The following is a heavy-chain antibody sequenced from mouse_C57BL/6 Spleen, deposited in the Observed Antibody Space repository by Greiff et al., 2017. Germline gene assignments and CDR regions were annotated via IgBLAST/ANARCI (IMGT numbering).Heavy chain of an antibody. CDR1: GYTFTSYW. V-gene: IGHV1-69*01. CDR3: ARYSNWLAY. Sequence: VQLQQPGAELVMPGASVKLSCKASGYTFTSYWMHWVKQRPGQGLEWIGEIDPSDSYTNYNQKFKGKSTLTVDKSSSTAYMQLSSLTSEDSAVYYCARYSNWLAYWGQGTLVTVSA. CDR2: IDPSDSYT. J-gene: IGHJ3*01. D-gene: IGHD2-5*01.